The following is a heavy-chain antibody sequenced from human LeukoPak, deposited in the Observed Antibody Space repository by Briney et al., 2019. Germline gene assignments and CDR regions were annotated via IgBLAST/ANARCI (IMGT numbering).Heavy chain of an antibody. V-gene: IGHV4-59*01. CDR1: GGSIGSYY. J-gene: IGHJ3*02. CDR2: IYYSGSI. D-gene: IGHD6-13*01. Sequence: SETLSPTCTVSGGSIGSYYWSWIRQPPGKGLEWIGYIYYSGSINYNPSLKSRVTISVDTSKNQFSLKLSSVTAAGTAVYYCAREIAAAGNRAFDIWGQGTMVTVSS. CDR3: AREIAAAGNRAFDI.